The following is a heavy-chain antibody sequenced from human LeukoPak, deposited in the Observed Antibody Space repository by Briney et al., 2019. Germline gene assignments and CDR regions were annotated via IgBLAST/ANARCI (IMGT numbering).Heavy chain of an antibody. Sequence: SGTLSLTCAVSGGSISSSNWWSWVRQPPGKGLEWIGEIYHSGSTNYNPSLKSRVTISVDKSKNQFSLKLSSVTAADTAVYYGAGGGWLAQYYFDYWGQGTLVTVSS. CDR2: IYHSGST. CDR3: AGGGWLAQYYFDY. J-gene: IGHJ4*02. V-gene: IGHV4-4*02. CDR1: GGSISSSNW. D-gene: IGHD6-19*01.